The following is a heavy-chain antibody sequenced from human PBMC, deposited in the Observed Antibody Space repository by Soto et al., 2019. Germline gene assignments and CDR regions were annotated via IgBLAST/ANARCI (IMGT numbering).Heavy chain of an antibody. J-gene: IGHJ5*02. Sequence: GGSLRLSCAASGFTFSSYGMHWVRQAPGKGLEWVAVISYDGSNKYYADSVKGRFTISRDNSKNTLYLQMNSLRAEDTAVYYCAKEEESTPLLVGTNWFDPWGQGTLVTVSS. V-gene: IGHV3-30*18. D-gene: IGHD1-1*01. CDR2: ISYDGSNK. CDR3: AKEEESTPLLVGTNWFDP. CDR1: GFTFSSYG.